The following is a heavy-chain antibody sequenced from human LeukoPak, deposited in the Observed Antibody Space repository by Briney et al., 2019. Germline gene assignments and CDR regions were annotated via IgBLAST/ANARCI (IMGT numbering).Heavy chain of an antibody. J-gene: IGHJ5*02. V-gene: IGHV1-8*03. CDR3: SKGGPVCGKFDT. D-gene: IGHD1-26*01. Sequence: RASVRVSCKASGYTFGTYDIDWLRQASGHALEWIGWTNPNLGKTEYAQQFQGRVSITVNTSMSTVYFVLNSLKSDDTALYYFSKGGPVCGKFDTWGQGTQVTASS. CDR2: TNPNLGKT. CDR1: GYTFGTYD.